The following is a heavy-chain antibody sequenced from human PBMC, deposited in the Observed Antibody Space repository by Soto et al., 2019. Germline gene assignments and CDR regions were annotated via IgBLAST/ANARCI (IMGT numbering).Heavy chain of an antibody. D-gene: IGHD6-19*01. CDR3: ARDSSGLYGMDV. CDR2: INPNSGGT. J-gene: IGHJ6*02. CDR1: GYTFTGYY. V-gene: IGHV1-2*04. Sequence: ASVKVSCTASGYTFTGYYMHWARQAPGQGLEWMGWINPNSGGTNYAQKFQGWVTMTRDTSISTAYMELSRLRSDDTAVYYCARDSSGLYGMDVWGQGTTVTVSS.